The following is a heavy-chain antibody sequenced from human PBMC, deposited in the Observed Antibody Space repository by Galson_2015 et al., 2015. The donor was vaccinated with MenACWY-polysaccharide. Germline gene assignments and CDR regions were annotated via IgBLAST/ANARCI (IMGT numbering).Heavy chain of an antibody. D-gene: IGHD3-22*01. V-gene: IGHV3-30*18. Sequence: SLRLSCAASGFTFSSYGMHWVRQAPGKGLEWVAAISNDGSKKYYADSVKGRFTISRDNSKNTLFLQMDSLRAEDTAVFYCAKSLGGVVGDTGHFDYWGQGSLVTVSS. CDR2: ISNDGSKK. J-gene: IGHJ4*02. CDR1: GFTFSSYG. CDR3: AKSLGGVVGDTGHFDY.